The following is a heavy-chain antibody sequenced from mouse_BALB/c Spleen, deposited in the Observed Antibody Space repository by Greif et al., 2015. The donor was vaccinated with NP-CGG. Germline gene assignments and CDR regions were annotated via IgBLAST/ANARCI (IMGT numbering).Heavy chain of an antibody. V-gene: IGHV5-6-4*01. Sequence: EVMLVESGGGLVKPGGSLKLSCAASGFTFSSYTMSWVRQTPEKRLEWVATISSGGSYTYYPDSVKGRFTISRDNAKNTLYLQMSSLKSEDTAMYYCTRESQVLYDYDWAMDYWGQGTSVTVSS. CDR1: GFTFSSYT. D-gene: IGHD2-4*01. CDR2: ISSGGSYT. J-gene: IGHJ4*01. CDR3: TRESQVLYDYDWAMDY.